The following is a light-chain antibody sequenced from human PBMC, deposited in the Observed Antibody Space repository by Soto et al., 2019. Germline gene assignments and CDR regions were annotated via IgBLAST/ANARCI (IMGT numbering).Light chain of an antibody. CDR3: QQTYSIPRT. CDR2: GAS. J-gene: IGKJ2*01. V-gene: IGKV1-39*01. CDR1: QSISNY. Sequence: IPITPTPPPPSPSFRTKAHITSRGSQSISNYFNWYQQKPGKAPRLLIYGASTLQSGVPSRFSGRGSGTDFTLTINTLQPEDFATYYCQQTYSIPRTFGQGTKVDIK.